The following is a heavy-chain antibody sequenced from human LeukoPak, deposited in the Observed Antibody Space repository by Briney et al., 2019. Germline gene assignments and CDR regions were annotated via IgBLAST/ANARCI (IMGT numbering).Heavy chain of an antibody. Sequence: GGSLRLSCAASGFTFSSYAMSWVRQAPGKGLGWVSAISGRGGSTYYADSVKGRFSISRDNPKNTLYLQMNSLRAEDTAVYYCAKDPEDIVVVPAAMMGNWFDPWGQGTLVTVSS. CDR1: GFTFSSYA. V-gene: IGHV3-23*01. CDR3: AKDPEDIVVVPAAMMGNWFDP. D-gene: IGHD2-2*01. CDR2: ISGRGGST. J-gene: IGHJ5*02.